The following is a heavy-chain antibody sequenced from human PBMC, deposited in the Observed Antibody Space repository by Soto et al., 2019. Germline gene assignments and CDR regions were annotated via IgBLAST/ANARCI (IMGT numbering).Heavy chain of an antibody. J-gene: IGHJ4*02. CDR3: AGHDYGDYNFGY. Sequence: SETLSLTCTVSGGSISSSSYYWGWIRQPPGKGLEWIGSIYYSGSTYYNPSLKSRVTISVDTSKNQFSLKLSSVTAADTAVYYCAGHDYGDYNFGYWGQGTLVTVSS. D-gene: IGHD4-17*01. CDR1: GGSISSSSYY. CDR2: IYYSGST. V-gene: IGHV4-39*01.